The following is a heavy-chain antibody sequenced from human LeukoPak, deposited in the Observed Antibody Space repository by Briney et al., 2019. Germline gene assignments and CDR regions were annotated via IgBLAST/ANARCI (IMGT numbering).Heavy chain of an antibody. J-gene: IGHJ4*02. CDR1: GYSLTGFY. CDR2: IIPNSGGT. V-gene: IGHV1-2*02. CDR3: ARQAGEAYFDY. Sequence: ASVKVSCKASGYSLTGFYMHWVRQAPGQGLEWMGWIIPNSGGTNYAQKFQGRVTMTRDTSINTAYMELSRLRSDDTAVYYCARQAGEAYFDYWGQGTLVTVSS. D-gene: IGHD3-10*01.